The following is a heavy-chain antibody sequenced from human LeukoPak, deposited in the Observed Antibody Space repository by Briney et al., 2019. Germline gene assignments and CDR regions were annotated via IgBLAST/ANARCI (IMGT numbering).Heavy chain of an antibody. V-gene: IGHV3-23*01. Sequence: GGSLRLSCAASIFTFSSYAMSWVRQAPGKGLEWVSAISGSGGSTYYADSVKGRFTISRDNSKNTLYLQMNSLRAEDTAVYYCAKTYSSWTGFQHWGQGTLVTVSS. J-gene: IGHJ1*01. CDR3: AKTYSSWTGFQH. CDR1: IFTFSSYA. D-gene: IGHD6-6*01. CDR2: ISGSGGST.